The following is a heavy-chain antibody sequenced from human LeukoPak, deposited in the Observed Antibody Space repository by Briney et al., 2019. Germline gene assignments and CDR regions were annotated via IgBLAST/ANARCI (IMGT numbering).Heavy chain of an antibody. J-gene: IGHJ4*02. Sequence: GGSLRLSCAASGFMFSTYWMTWVRQAPGKGPEWVANIKPDGNETYYVNAAKGRFTISRDNTKNLLYLQMNNLRGEDAAVYHCGGFGYEAGVDLWGQGTLVTASS. CDR1: GFMFSTYW. D-gene: IGHD3-10*01. CDR3: GGFGYEAGVDL. V-gene: IGHV3-7*01. CDR2: IKPDGNET.